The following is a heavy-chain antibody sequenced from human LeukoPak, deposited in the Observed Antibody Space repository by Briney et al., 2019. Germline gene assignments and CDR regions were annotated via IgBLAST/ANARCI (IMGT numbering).Heavy chain of an antibody. D-gene: IGHD6-13*01. J-gene: IGHJ4*02. CDR1: GYSFTSYW. CDR3: ARRPIAAAGSSGFDY. Sequence: GESLKISCKGSGYSFTSYWISWVRQMPGKGLEWMGRIDPSDSYTNYSPSFQGHVTISADKSISTAYLQRSSLKASDTAMYYCARRPIAAAGSSGFDYWGQGTLVTVSS. CDR2: IDPSDSYT. V-gene: IGHV5-10-1*01.